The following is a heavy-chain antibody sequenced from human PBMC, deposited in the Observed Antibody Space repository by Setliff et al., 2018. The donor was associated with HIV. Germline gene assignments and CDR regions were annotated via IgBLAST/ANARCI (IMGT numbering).Heavy chain of an antibody. J-gene: IGHJ4*02. Sequence: SVKVSCKASGGTFSSYPISWVRQAPGQGLEWMGGIIPTFGTTHYAQKFQGRVTVTADESTSTAYMQLSRLRSDDTAVYYCARRVPPIPSGDLDYWGQGTLVTVSS. V-gene: IGHV1-69*13. CDR2: IIPTFGTT. CDR1: GGTFSSYP. D-gene: IGHD4-17*01. CDR3: ARRVPPIPSGDLDY.